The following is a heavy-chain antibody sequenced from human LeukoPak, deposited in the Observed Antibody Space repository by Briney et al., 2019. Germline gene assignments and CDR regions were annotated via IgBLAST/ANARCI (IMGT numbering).Heavy chain of an antibody. CDR3: ARGGMVQPEDYYYGMDV. Sequence: GGSLRLSCAASGFTFSSYSMNWVRQAPGKGPEWVSSISSSSSYIYYADSVKGRFTISRDNAKNSLYLQMNSLRAEDTAVYYCARGGMVQPEDYYYGMDVWGQGTTVTVSS. J-gene: IGHJ6*02. V-gene: IGHV3-21*01. CDR1: GFTFSSYS. CDR2: ISSSSSYI. D-gene: IGHD1-14*01.